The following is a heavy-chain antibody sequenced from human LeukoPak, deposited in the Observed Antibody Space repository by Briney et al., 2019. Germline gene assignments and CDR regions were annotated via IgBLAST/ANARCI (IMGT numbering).Heavy chain of an antibody. CDR3: ARDRRSGSYYRGNGGFDI. CDR1: GGSISSYY. CDR2: IYYSGST. D-gene: IGHD1-26*01. Sequence: SETLSLTCTVSGGSISSYYWSWIRQPPGKGLEWLGYIYYSGSTNYNPSLKSRVTISVDTSKNQFSLKLSSVTAADTAVYYCARDRRSGSYYRGNGGFDIWGQGTMVTVSS. V-gene: IGHV4-59*01. J-gene: IGHJ3*02.